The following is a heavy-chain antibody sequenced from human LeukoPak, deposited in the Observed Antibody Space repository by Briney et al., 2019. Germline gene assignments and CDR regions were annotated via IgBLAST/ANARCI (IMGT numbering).Heavy chain of an antibody. CDR1: GYTFTIYY. D-gene: IGHD1-26*01. Sequence: ASVNVSSTASGYTFTIYYMHWVRQAPGQGLEWVGLINSSGGSTSYAQKFQGRVSMTRDTSTSTVYMELTSVRSEDTAVYYCARGGRGADYYYYGMDVWGQGTTVTVSS. J-gene: IGHJ6*02. V-gene: IGHV1-46*01. CDR2: INSSGGST. CDR3: ARGGRGADYYYYGMDV.